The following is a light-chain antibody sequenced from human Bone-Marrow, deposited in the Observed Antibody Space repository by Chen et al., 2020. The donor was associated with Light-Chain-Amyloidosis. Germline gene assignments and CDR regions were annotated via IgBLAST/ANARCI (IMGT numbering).Light chain of an antibody. CDR3: QVWDRSSDRPV. V-gene: IGLV3-21*02. J-gene: IGLJ3*02. Sequence: SYVLTQPSSVSVAPGQTATIACGGNNIGSTSVHWYQQTPGQAPLLVVYDDSDRPSGIPERLSGSNSGNTATLTISRVAAGDEADYYGQVWDRSSDRPVFGGGTKLTVL. CDR1: NIGSTS. CDR2: DDS.